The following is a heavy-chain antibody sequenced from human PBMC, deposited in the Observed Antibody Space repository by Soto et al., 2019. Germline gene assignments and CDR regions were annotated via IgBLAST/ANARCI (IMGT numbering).Heavy chain of an antibody. V-gene: IGHV3-23*01. CDR3: AKGIAARPRYGMDV. CDR1: GFTFSSYA. J-gene: IGHJ6*02. CDR2: ISGSGGST. Sequence: GGSLRLSCAASGFTFSSYAMSWVRQAPGKGLEWVSAISGSGGSTYYADSVKGRFTISRDNSKNTLYLQMNSLRAEDTAVYHSAKGIAARPRYGMDVWGQGTTVTVSS. D-gene: IGHD6-6*01.